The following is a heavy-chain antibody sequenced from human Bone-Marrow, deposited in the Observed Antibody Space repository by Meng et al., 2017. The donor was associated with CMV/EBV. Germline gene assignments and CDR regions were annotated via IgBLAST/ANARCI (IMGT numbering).Heavy chain of an antibody. V-gene: IGHV4-61*01. D-gene: IGHD2-2*01. Sequence: SETLSLTCSVSDDFVSSDTYYWNWIRQPPGKGLEWIGYIYYNGGTNYNPSLKSPVTMSIDTSKKQFSLRLSSVTAADTAVYYCARDTGVVPAAMLGFGHYGMDVWGQGTTVTVSS. CDR1: DDFVSSDTYY. J-gene: IGHJ6*02. CDR2: IYYNGGT. CDR3: ARDTGVVPAAMLGFGHYGMDV.